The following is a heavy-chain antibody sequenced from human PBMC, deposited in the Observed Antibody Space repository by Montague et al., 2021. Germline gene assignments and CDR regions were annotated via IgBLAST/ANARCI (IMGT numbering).Heavy chain of an antibody. J-gene: IGHJ4*02. V-gene: IGHV4-59*08. Sequence: SETLSLTCTVTGGSISEFYWSWIRQSPEKGLEWIGYIYDSGTTNYNPSLKGRVTISADTSVNQFSLNLRSVTAADTAVYFCARRLGIRAPFDYWGQGTLVTVSS. CDR1: GGSISEFY. D-gene: IGHD7-27*01. CDR3: ARRLGIRAPFDY. CDR2: IYDSGTT.